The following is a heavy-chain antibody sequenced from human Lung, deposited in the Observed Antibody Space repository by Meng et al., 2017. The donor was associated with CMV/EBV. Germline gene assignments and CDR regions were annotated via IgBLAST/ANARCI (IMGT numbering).Heavy chain of an antibody. Sequence: LGTPSGTRSLTCAVSGDSNTDQNWWAWVREPPGKGLVRIGEIPHRGSSAYNPSLKSRVSMSIDKSKNQFSLKLTSVTAADTAVYHCLRRSGGSVWGQGTLVTVSS. J-gene: IGHJ1*01. CDR2: IPHRGSS. V-gene: IGHV4-4*02. CDR3: LRRSGGSV. D-gene: IGHD3-10*01. CDR1: GDSNTDQNW.